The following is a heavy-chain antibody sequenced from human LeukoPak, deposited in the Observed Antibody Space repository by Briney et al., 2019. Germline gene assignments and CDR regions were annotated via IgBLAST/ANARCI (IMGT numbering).Heavy chain of an antibody. CDR1: GGTFSSYA. CDR3: ARADTAMEGKGDAFDI. CDR2: IIPIFGTA. D-gene: IGHD5-18*01. J-gene: IGHJ3*02. V-gene: IGHV1-69*05. Sequence: SVKVSCKASGGTFSSYAISWVRQAPGQGLEWMGGIIPIFGTANYAQKFQGRVTITTDESTSTAYMELSSLRSEDTAVYYCARADTAMEGKGDAFDIWGQGTMVTVSS.